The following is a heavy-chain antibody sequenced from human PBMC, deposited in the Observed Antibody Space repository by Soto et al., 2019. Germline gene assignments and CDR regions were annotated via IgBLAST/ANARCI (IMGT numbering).Heavy chain of an antibody. Sequence: QVQLQESGPGLVKPSGTLSLTCAVSGGSISSSNWWSWVRQPPGKGLEWIGEIYHSGSTNYNPSPKSRGTISVDKSTNQFSLQLSSVTATDTAVYYCARVWTTVTNWLDPWGQGTLVTVSS. CDR1: GGSISSSNW. CDR3: ARVWTTVTNWLDP. V-gene: IGHV4-4*02. CDR2: IYHSGST. D-gene: IGHD4-17*01. J-gene: IGHJ5*02.